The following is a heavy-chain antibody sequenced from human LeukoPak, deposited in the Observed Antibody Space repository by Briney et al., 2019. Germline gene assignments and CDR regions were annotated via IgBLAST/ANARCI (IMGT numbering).Heavy chain of an antibody. Sequence: GRSLRLSCAASGFTFSSYGMHWVRQAPGKGLEWVAVIWYDGSNKYYADSVKGRFTISRDNSKNTLYLQINSLRAEDTAVYYCARGSPPLGYCSSTSCLPSDYWGQGTLVTVSS. V-gene: IGHV3-33*01. CDR1: GFTFSSYG. J-gene: IGHJ4*02. CDR3: ARGSPPLGYCSSTSCLPSDY. CDR2: IWYDGSNK. D-gene: IGHD2-2*01.